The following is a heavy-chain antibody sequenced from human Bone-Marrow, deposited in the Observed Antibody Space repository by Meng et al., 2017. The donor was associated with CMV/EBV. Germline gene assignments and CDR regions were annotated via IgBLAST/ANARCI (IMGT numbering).Heavy chain of an antibody. J-gene: IGHJ5*02. V-gene: IGHV1-2*02. CDR2: INPNSGGT. D-gene: IGHD3-3*01. CDR3: AREATIFIDP. Sequence: ASVKVSCKASGYTFTSYDINWVRQATGQGLEWMGWINPNSGGTNYAQKFQGRVTMTRDTSISTAYMELSRLRSDDTAVYYCAREATIFIDPWGQGTLVTVSS. CDR1: GYTFTSYD.